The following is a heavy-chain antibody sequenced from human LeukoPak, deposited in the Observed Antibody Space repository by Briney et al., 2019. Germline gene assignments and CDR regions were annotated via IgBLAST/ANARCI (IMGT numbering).Heavy chain of an antibody. V-gene: IGHV1-2*02. CDR3: ARGDTLTVTTSY. CDR1: GYTFTGYY. Sequence: ASEKVSCKASGYTFTGYYMHWVRQAPGQGLEWMGWINPNSGGTNYAQKFQGRVTMTRDTSISTAYMELSRLRSDDTAVYYCARGDTLTVTTSYWGQGTLVTVSS. CDR2: INPNSGGT. J-gene: IGHJ4*02. D-gene: IGHD4-17*01.